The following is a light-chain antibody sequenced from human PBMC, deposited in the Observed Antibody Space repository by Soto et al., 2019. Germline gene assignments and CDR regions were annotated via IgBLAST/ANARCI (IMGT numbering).Light chain of an antibody. Sequence: EIVMTQSPATLSVSPGERATLSCRASRSVSSNLAWYQQTPGQAPRLLIYDASTRATGIPARFSGSGSGTEFTLTISSLQSEDFAVYYCQHYNNWPLTFGGGTKVEIK. CDR1: RSVSSN. CDR2: DAS. V-gene: IGKV3-15*01. CDR3: QHYNNWPLT. J-gene: IGKJ4*01.